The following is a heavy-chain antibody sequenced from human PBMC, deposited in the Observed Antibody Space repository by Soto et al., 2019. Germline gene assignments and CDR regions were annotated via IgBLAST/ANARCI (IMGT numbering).Heavy chain of an antibody. CDR1: GFTFTSYH. J-gene: IGHJ5*01. Sequence: ASVKVSCKAPGFTFTSYHMDCVRKANEKGLEWMGIINPSGGSTSYAQKFQGRVTMTRDTSTSTVYMELSSLRSEDTDVYYCARDSCSGGSCYSSWFDPWGQGTLVTVSS. CDR3: ARDSCSGGSCYSSWFDP. CDR2: INPSGGST. V-gene: IGHV1-46*01. D-gene: IGHD2-15*01.